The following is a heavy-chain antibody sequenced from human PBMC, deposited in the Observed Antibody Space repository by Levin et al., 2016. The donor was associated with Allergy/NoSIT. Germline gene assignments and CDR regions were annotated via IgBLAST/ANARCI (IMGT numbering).Heavy chain of an antibody. V-gene: IGHV3-48*03. CDR1: GFTFSDYE. D-gene: IGHD2-15*01. CDR3: ARDGGFVGQYYHHMDV. J-gene: IGHJ6*02. Sequence: GGSLRLSCAGAGFTFSDYEMDWIRQAPGKGLEWIAHTSGGGYTSYYADSVKGRFTISRDNAKNSVFLQMTSLRVEDTAIYYCARDGGFVGQYYHHMDVWGQGTTVTVSS. CDR2: TSGGGYTS.